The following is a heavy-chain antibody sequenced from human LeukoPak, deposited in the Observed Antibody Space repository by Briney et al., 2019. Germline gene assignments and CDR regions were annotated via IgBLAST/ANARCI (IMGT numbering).Heavy chain of an antibody. V-gene: IGHV4-34*01. CDR1: GFTFADYA. J-gene: IGHJ4*02. CDR2: INHSGST. D-gene: IGHD3-3*01. Sequence: AGGSLRLSCAASGFTFADYAMSWVRQAPGKGLEWIGEINHSGSTNYNPSLKSRVTISVDTSKNQFSLKLSSVTAADTAVYYCARGRITIFGVTYYFDYWGQGTLVTVSS. CDR3: ARGRITIFGVTYYFDY.